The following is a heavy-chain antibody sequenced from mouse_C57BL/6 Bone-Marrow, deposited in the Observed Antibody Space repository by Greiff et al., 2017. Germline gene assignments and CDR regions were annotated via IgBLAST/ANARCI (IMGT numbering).Heavy chain of an antibody. CDR3: ARTNWDGIAY. CDR1: GFTLSSYA. D-gene: IGHD4-1*01. Sequence: EVQGVESGGGLVKPGGSLKLSCAASGFTLSSYAMSWVRQTPEKRLEWVATISDGGSYTYYPDNVKGRFTISRDNAKNNLYLQMSHLKSEDTAMYYCARTNWDGIAYWGQGTLVTVSA. J-gene: IGHJ3*01. V-gene: IGHV5-4*01. CDR2: ISDGGSYT.